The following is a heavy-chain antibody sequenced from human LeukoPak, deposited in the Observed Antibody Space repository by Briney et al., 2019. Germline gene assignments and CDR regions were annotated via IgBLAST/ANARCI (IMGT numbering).Heavy chain of an antibody. D-gene: IGHD3-3*01. CDR1: GFTFSSYS. CDR2: ISSSGTYI. CDR3: ARDKGTEGLLPRGDWYFDL. J-gene: IGHJ2*01. Sequence: PGGSLRLSCAASGFTFSSYSMNWVRQAPGKGLEWVSSISSSGTYIYYAGSVKGRFTISRDNAKNSLFLQMSSLRAEDTAVYYCARDKGTEGLLPRGDWYFDLWGRGTLVTVSS. V-gene: IGHV3-21*01.